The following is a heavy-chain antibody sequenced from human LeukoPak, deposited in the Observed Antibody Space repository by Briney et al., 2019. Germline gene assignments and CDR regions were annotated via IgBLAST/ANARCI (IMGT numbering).Heavy chain of an antibody. CDR3: ARAGLGIENYYYYMDV. D-gene: IGHD1-14*01. CDR2: IYYTGFT. Sequence: SETLSLTCTVSGASISSDGFYWTWIRQLPGKGLEWIGYIYYTGFTYCKPSLKSRVTMSVDTSQNQFSLRMSSMTAADTAVYYYARAGLGIENYYYYMDVWGKGTTVTVSS. CDR1: GASISSDGFY. J-gene: IGHJ6*03. V-gene: IGHV4-31*03.